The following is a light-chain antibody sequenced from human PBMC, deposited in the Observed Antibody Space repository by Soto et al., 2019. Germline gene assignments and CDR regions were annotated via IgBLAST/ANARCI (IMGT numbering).Light chain of an antibody. V-gene: IGKV1-5*03. CDR2: KAS. J-gene: IGKJ1*01. CDR3: QQYKSFWT. Sequence: IQLTPSPSSLSASVVDRVTITCRASQSINSWLPWFQQKPGKAPKLLIYKASSLESGVPSRFSGSGSGTEFTLTISSLQSEDFATYYCQQYKSFWTFGQGTKVDIK. CDR1: QSINSW.